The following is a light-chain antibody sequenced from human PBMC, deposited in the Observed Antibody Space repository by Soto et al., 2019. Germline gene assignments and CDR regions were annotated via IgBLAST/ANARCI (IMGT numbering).Light chain of an antibody. CDR3: QQCGTSPLT. Sequence: EIVLTQSPGTLSLSPGERATLSCRASQSVTSSYLAWYQQRPGQAPRLLIYGASSRATGIPDRFSGSGSGTDFTLTISRLEPEDFALYYCQQCGTSPLTFGGGTKLEIK. CDR2: GAS. CDR1: QSVTSSY. J-gene: IGKJ4*01. V-gene: IGKV3-20*01.